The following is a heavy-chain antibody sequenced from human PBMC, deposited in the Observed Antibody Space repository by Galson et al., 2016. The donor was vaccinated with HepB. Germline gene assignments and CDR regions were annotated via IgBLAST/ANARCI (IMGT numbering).Heavy chain of an antibody. CDR1: GFTFSSYG. D-gene: IGHD1-26*01. CDR2: ISYDGSNK. Sequence: SLRLSCAASGFTFSSYGMHWVRQAPGKGLEWAAVISYDGSNKYYADSVKGRFTISRDNSKNTLYPQMNSLRAEDTAVYYCAKAAYSGSYGFDYWGQGTLVTVSS. CDR3: AKAAYSGSYGFDY. J-gene: IGHJ4*02. V-gene: IGHV3-30*18.